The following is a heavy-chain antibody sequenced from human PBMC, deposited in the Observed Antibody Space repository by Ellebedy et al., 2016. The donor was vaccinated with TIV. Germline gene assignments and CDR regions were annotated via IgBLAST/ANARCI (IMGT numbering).Heavy chain of an antibody. J-gene: IGHJ4*02. CDR2: ISNSGEST. CDR3: AKDRIVGARKFDD. CDR1: GFTFNSFA. Sequence: PGGSLRLSCVASGFTFNSFAMSWVRQAPGQGLEWVSTISNSGESTNNAASGKGRFTISRDNSKNTLYLQMNGLRAEDTAVYYCAKDRIVGARKFDDWGQGTLVTVSS. D-gene: IGHD1-26*01. V-gene: IGHV3-23*01.